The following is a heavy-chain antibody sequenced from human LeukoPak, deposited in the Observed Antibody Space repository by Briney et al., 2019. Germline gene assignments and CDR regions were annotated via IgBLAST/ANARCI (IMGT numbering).Heavy chain of an antibody. CDR1: GFTFSSFT. Sequence: GGSLRLSCAASGFTFSSFTMNWVRQAPGKGLEWVSSISSSSSYIYYADSLKGRFTISRDDAKNSLYLQMNSLRAEDTAVYYCARSSVYADYWGQGTLVTVSS. CDR2: ISSSSSYI. CDR3: ARSSVYADY. D-gene: IGHD3-10*01. J-gene: IGHJ4*02. V-gene: IGHV3-21*01.